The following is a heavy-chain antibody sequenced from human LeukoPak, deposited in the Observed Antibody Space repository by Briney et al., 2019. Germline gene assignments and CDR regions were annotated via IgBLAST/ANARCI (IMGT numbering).Heavy chain of an antibody. V-gene: IGHV4-34*01. Sequence: SETLSLTCAVYGGSFSGYYWSWIRQPPGKGLEWIGEINHSGSTNYNSSHKSRVTISVDTSKNQFSLKLSSVTAADTAVYYCARDRYCSSTSCYEGAYCYYGMDVWGQGTTVTVSS. CDR2: INHSGST. D-gene: IGHD2-2*01. CDR3: ARDRYCSSTSCYEGAYCYYGMDV. CDR1: GGSFSGYY. J-gene: IGHJ6*02.